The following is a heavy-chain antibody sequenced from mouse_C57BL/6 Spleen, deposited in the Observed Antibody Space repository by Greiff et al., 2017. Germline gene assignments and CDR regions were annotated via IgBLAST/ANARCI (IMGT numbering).Heavy chain of an antibody. CDR1: GYTFTDYE. CDR3: TRGGGYYDAMDY. V-gene: IGHV1-15*01. CDR2: IDPVTGVT. D-gene: IGHD2-2*01. Sequence: QVQLKESGAELVRPGASVTLSCKASGYTFTDYEMHWVKQTPVHGLEWIGAIDPVTGVTAYNQKFKGKAILTADKSSSTAYMELRSLTSEDSAVYYCTRGGGYYDAMDYGGQGTSVTVSS. J-gene: IGHJ4*01.